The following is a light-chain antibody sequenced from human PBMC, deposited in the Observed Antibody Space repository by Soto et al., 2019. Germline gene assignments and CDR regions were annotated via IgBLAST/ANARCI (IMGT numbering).Light chain of an antibody. Sequence: EIVMTQSPATLSVSPGERATLSCRASQSVSSYLAWYQQKPGQAPRLLIYDASNRATGIPARFSGSGSGTDFTLTISRLEPEDFAVYYCQQYGSSGTFGQGTKVAIK. V-gene: IGKV3-20*01. CDR3: QQYGSSGT. CDR1: QSVSSY. J-gene: IGKJ1*01. CDR2: DAS.